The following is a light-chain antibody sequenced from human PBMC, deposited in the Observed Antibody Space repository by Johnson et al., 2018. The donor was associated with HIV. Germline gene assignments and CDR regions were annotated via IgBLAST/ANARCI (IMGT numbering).Light chain of an antibody. CDR3: GTWDSSLSAYV. J-gene: IGLJ1*01. CDR1: SSNIGNND. V-gene: IGLV1-51*02. Sequence: QSVLTQPPSVSAAPGQKVTISCSGSSSNIGNNDVSWYQQLPGTAPKLLIYENNKRPSGIPDRFSGSKSGTSATLGITGLQTENEADYYCGTWDSSLSAYVFGTGTKVTVL. CDR2: ENN.